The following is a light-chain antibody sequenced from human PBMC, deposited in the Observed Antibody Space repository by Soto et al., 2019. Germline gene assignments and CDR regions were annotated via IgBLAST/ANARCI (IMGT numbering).Light chain of an antibody. V-gene: IGLV2-8*01. J-gene: IGLJ1*01. CDR2: EVN. CDR3: SSYGGYNNVV. CDR1: SSNIGSNY. Sequence: QSVLTQPPSASGTPGQRVTISCSGSSSNIGSNYVYWFQQHPGKAPKLIIHEVNQRPSGVPDRFSGSKPGNTASLTVSGLQAEDEGTYYCSSYGGYNNVVFGTGTKVTVL.